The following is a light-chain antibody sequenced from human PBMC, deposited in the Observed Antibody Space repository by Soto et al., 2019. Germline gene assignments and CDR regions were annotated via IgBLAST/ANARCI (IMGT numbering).Light chain of an antibody. CDR1: QRVSSNY. CDR3: QQYDNSIT. V-gene: IGKV3-20*01. CDR2: GAS. J-gene: IGKJ5*01. Sequence: PGETATLSCRASQRVSSNYLAWYQQKPGQAPRLLIYGASSRATGIPDRFSGSGSGTDFTLTISRLEPEDFAVFYCQQYDNSITFGQGTRLEI.